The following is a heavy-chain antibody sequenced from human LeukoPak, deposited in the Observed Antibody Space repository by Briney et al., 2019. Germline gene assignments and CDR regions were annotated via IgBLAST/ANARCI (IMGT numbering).Heavy chain of an antibody. J-gene: IGHJ4*02. D-gene: IGHD1-1*01. CDR3: ARGLVRPGYYFDY. CDR2: IRSSSRTI. CDR1: GFTFSSYW. Sequence: GGSLRLSCAASGFTFSSYWMSWVRQAPGKGLEWVSYIRSSSRTIYYADSVKGRFTISRDNAKNSLFLQMNSLRAEDTAVYYCARGLVRPGYYFDYWGQGTLVTVSS. V-gene: IGHV3-48*01.